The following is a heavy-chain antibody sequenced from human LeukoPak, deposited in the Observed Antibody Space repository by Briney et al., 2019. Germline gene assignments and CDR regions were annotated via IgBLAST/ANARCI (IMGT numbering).Heavy chain of an antibody. CDR1: GFTLSGAA. CDR3: RAAVAGDYFDL. J-gene: IGHJ2*01. D-gene: IGHD6-19*01. V-gene: IGHV3-73*01. CDR2: IRSKADSYTT. Sequence: PGGFLKLSCAASGFTLSGAAMHWVRQASGKGLERLGRIRSKADSYTTAYAASVKGRFTVSRDDSKNTAYLQMNSLKTEDTAVYYCRAAVAGDYFDLWGRGTLVTVSS.